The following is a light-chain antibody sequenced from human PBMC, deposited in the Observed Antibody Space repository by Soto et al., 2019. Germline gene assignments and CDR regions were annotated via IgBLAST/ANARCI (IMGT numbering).Light chain of an antibody. Sequence: DIQMTQSPSSLSASIGDRVTITCQASQNITNNLSWYQQKPGKAPNLLIYHASKLAKGVTSRFSGSGSGTDLSFIITSLQREDLTTYYCQQYYGLPPLTFGQRRRLEIK. CDR2: HAS. CDR1: QNITNN. J-gene: IGKJ5*01. V-gene: IGKV1-33*01. CDR3: QQYYGLPPLT.